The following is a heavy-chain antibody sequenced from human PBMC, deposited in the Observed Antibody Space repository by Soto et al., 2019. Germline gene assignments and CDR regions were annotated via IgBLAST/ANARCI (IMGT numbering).Heavy chain of an antibody. J-gene: IGHJ4*02. CDR3: AKDRRRAGWGELSLPSDY. D-gene: IGHD3-16*02. CDR2: ISGSGGST. Sequence: EVQLLESGGGLVQPGGSLRLSCAASGFTFSSYAMSWVRQAPGKGLEWVSAISGSGGSTYYADSVKGRFTISRDNSKNTLYLQMNSLRAEDTAVYYCAKDRRRAGWGELSLPSDYWGQGTLVTVSS. V-gene: IGHV3-23*01. CDR1: GFTFSSYA.